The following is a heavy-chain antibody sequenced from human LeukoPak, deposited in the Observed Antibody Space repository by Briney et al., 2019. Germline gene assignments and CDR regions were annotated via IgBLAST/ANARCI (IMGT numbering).Heavy chain of an antibody. J-gene: IGHJ4*02. Sequence: GGSLRLSCAASGFTFSSYSMNWVRQAPGKGLEWVSYISSASGSIYYADSVKGRFTISRDNAKNSLFLQMNSLRAEDTAVYYCARLPAYCSSTSCYYDYWGQXXXXXVSX. CDR3: ARLPAYCSSTSCYYDY. CDR2: ISSASGSI. V-gene: IGHV3-48*04. CDR1: GFTFSSYS. D-gene: IGHD2-2*01.